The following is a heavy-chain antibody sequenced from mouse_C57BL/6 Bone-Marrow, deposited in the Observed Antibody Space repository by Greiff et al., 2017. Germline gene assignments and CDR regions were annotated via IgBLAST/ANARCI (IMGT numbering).Heavy chain of an antibody. CDR3: TTVVHY. CDR1: GFNIKDDY. J-gene: IGHJ2*01. V-gene: IGHV14-4*01. D-gene: IGHD1-1*01. Sequence: VQLQQSGAELVRPGASVKLSCTASGFNIKDDYMHWVKQRPEQGLEWIGWIDPENGDTEYASKFQGKATITADTSSNPAYLQRSSLTYEDTAVYYCTTVVHYWGQGTTLTVSS. CDR2: IDPENGDT.